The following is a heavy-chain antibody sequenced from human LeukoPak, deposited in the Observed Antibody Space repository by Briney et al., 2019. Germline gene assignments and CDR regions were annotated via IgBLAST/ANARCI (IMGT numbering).Heavy chain of an antibody. CDR1: GGSISSGSYY. CDR2: MYTSGST. D-gene: IGHD6-13*01. V-gene: IGHV4-61*02. CDR3: ARWGSRVFDY. J-gene: IGHJ4*02. Sequence: SQTLSLTCTVSGGSISSGSYYWSWIRQPAGKGLEWIGRMYTSGSTNYNPSLKSRVTISVDTSKNQFSLRLSSVTTADTAVYYCARWGSRVFDYWGQGTLVTVSS.